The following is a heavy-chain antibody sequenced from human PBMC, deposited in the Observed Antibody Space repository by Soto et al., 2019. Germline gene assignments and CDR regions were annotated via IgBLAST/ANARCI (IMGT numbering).Heavy chain of an antibody. CDR3: ARGFPRYCSSTSCYGRFGAFDI. D-gene: IGHD2-2*01. Sequence: SETLSLTCAVYDGSFSGYYWSWIRQPPGKGLEWIGEINHSGSTNYNPSLKSRVTISVDTSKNQFSLKLSSVTAADTAVYYCARGFPRYCSSTSCYGRFGAFDIWGQGTMVTVSS. CDR1: DGSFSGYY. CDR2: INHSGST. J-gene: IGHJ3*02. V-gene: IGHV4-34*01.